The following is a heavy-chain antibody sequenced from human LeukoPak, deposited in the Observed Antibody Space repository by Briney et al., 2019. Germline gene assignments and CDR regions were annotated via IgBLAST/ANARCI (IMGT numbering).Heavy chain of an antibody. CDR2: IYYSGST. CDR3: ARMGAYCGGDCGRWFDP. V-gene: IGHV4-59*01. J-gene: IGHJ5*02. D-gene: IGHD2-21*01. CDR1: GGSISSYY. Sequence: SETLSLTCTVSGGSISSYYRSWIRQPPGKGLEWIGYIYYSGSTNYNPSLKSRVTISVDTSKNQFSLKLSSVTAADTAVYYCARMGAYCGGDCGRWFDPWGQGTLVTVSS.